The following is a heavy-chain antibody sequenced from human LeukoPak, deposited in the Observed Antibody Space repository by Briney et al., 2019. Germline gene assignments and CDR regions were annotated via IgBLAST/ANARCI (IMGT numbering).Heavy chain of an antibody. J-gene: IGHJ3*01. CDR2: ISNDATTI. D-gene: IGHD3-22*01. V-gene: IGHV3-48*01. CDR3: ARNLNYHDSSGNNHDAFDL. Sequence: QPGGSLRLSCAASGISFTSYAMNWVRQAPGKGPQWLSYISNDATTIYYADSVKGRFTISRDNAKKSLFLQMSSLRADDTAVYYCARNLNYHDSSGNNHDAFDLWGQGTMVTVSS. CDR1: GISFTSYA.